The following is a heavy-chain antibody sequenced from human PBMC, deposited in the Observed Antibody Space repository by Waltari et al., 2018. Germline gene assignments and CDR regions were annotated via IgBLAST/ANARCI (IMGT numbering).Heavy chain of an antibody. D-gene: IGHD1-26*01. V-gene: IGHV4-4*07. J-gene: IGHJ5*02. CDR1: GGSISGSS. CDR2: VYTSGST. CDR3: AREIDRGPGRWFDP. Sequence: QVQLQESGPGLVKPSETLSLTCTVSGGSISGSSWNLLRQPAGKGLEWIGRVYTSGSTNYNPSLKSRVTMSVDTSKNQFSLKLSSVTAADTAVYFCAREIDRGPGRWFDPWGQGTLVTVSS.